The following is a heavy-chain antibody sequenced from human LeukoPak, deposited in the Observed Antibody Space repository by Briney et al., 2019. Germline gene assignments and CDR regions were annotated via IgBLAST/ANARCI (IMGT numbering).Heavy chain of an antibody. CDR2: ISYDGSNK. CDR3: ARDRTVTTSWFDP. J-gene: IGHJ5*02. CDR1: GFTFSNYG. D-gene: IGHD4-17*01. V-gene: IGHV3-30*03. Sequence: GGSLRLSCAASGFTFSNYGMHWVRQAPGKGLEGVAVISYDGSNKYYADSVKGRFTTSRDNSKNTLYLQMNSLRPEDTAVYFCARDRTVTTSWFDPWGQGTLVTVSS.